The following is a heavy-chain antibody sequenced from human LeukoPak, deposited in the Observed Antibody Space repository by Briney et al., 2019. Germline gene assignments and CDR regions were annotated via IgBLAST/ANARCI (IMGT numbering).Heavy chain of an antibody. J-gene: IGHJ3*02. CDR2: ISSSSSYI. V-gene: IGHV3-21*01. CDR1: GFTFSSYS. D-gene: IGHD3-10*01. Sequence: GGSLRLSCAASGFTFSSYSMNWVRQAPGKRLEWVSSISSSSSYIYYADSVKGRFTISRDNAKNSLYLQMNSLRAEDTAVYYCARGPSRRYYYGSVSHAFDIWGQGTMVTVPS. CDR3: ARGPSRRYYYGSVSHAFDI.